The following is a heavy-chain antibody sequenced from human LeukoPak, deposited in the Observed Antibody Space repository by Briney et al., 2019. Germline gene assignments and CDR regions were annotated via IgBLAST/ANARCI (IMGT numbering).Heavy chain of an antibody. D-gene: IGHD3-22*01. CDR2: ISAYNGNT. CDR3: HPSYYDSSGYYTPLDY. V-gene: IGHV1-18*01. J-gene: IGHJ4*02. CDR1: GYTFTSYG. Sequence: ASVRVSCKASGYTFTSYGISWVRQAPGQGLEWMGWISAYNGNTNYAQKLQGRVTMTTDTSTSTAYMELRSLRSDDTAVYYCHPSYYDSSGYYTPLDYWGQGTLVTVSS.